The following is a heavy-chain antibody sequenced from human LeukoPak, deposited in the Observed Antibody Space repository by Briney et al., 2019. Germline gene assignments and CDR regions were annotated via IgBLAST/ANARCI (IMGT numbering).Heavy chain of an antibody. Sequence: QPGGSLRLSCTASGFSFSDYQMNWDRQAPGGGLEWTSYISASGKTINYADSVKGRFTISRDNAKNSLYLQMNSLRAEDTAVYYCTRVQGGQYFANKYGTIDYWGQGALVIVSS. V-gene: IGHV3-48*03. D-gene: IGHD3-9*01. CDR3: TRVQGGQYFANKYGTIDY. J-gene: IGHJ4*02. CDR1: GFSFSDYQ. CDR2: ISASGKTI.